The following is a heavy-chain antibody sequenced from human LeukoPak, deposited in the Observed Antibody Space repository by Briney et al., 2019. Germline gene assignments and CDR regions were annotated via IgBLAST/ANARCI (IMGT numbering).Heavy chain of an antibody. Sequence: GGSLRLSCAASGFTFSSYTMTWVRQAPGRGLEWVSTIGETGVSTYHAHSVKGRFTISRDNSRNTLFLQMNSLRAEDTAVYCCARNYYGSGTMGGYWGQGTLVTVSS. V-gene: IGHV3-23*01. CDR3: ARNYYGSGTMGGY. CDR1: GFTFSSYT. J-gene: IGHJ4*02. D-gene: IGHD3-10*01. CDR2: IGETGVST.